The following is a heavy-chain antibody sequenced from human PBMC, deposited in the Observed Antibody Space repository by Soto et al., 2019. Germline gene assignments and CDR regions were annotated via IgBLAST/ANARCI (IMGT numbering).Heavy chain of an antibody. D-gene: IGHD3-22*01. V-gene: IGHV1-2*02. CDR3: ARGPTYYYDSSGYYRGAFYFDY. CDR1: GYTFTGYY. CDR2: INPNSGGT. J-gene: IGHJ4*02. Sequence: ASVKVSCKASGYTFTGYYMHWVRQAPGQGLEWMGWINPNSGGTNYAQKFQGRVTMTRDTSISTAYMELSRLRSDDTAVYYCARGPTYYYDSSGYYRGAFYFDYWGQGTLVTVS.